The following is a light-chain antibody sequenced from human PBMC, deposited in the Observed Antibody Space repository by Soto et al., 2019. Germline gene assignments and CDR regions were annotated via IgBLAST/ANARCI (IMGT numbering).Light chain of an antibody. V-gene: IGKV3-15*01. CDR3: QQYNTWPWT. J-gene: IGKJ1*01. Sequence: EIGMTQSPATLSVSPGERATLSCRASQSVHSNLAWYQQKPGQAPRLLISGASTRATGVPARFSGSGSGTEFTLTINSLQSEDFAVYFCQQYNTWPWTFGQGTRVEIK. CDR1: QSVHSN. CDR2: GAS.